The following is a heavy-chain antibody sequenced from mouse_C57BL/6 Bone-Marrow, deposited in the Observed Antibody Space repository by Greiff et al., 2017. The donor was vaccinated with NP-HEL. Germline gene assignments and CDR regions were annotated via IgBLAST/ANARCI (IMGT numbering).Heavy chain of an antibody. D-gene: IGHD1-1*01. V-gene: IGHV3-5*01. Sequence: VQLQQSGPGLVKPSQTVFLTCTVTGISITTGNYRWSWIRQFPGNKLEWIGYIYYSGTITYNPSLTSRTTITRDTPKNQFFLEMNSLTAEDTATYDCARSYGSSYGFAYWGQGTLVTVSA. CDR2: IYYSGTI. CDR3: ARSYGSSYGFAY. CDR1: GISITTGNYR. J-gene: IGHJ3*01.